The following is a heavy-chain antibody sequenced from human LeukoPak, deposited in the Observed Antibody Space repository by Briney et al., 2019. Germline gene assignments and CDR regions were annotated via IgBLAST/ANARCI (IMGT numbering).Heavy chain of an antibody. CDR1: GFTFNTYT. V-gene: IGHV3-21*01. CDR3: AKSTRAVMAMMDV. D-gene: IGHD3-16*01. J-gene: IGHJ6*04. CDR2: ISTRSTYI. Sequence: GGSLRLSCAASGFTFNTYTMNWVRQAPGKGLEWVSSISTRSTYIYYADSVKGRFTISRDNAKNSLFLMNSLRAEDTAVYFCAKSTRAVMAMMDVWGKGTTVTVSS.